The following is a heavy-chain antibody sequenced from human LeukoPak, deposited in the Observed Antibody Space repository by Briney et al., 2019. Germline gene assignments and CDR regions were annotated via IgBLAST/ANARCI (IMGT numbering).Heavy chain of an antibody. V-gene: IGHV3-21*01. CDR2: ISSSSSYI. D-gene: IGHD2-15*01. CDR3: APSGRGGPREFDP. CDR1: GFTFSSYS. J-gene: IGHJ5*02. Sequence: GGSLRLSCAASGFTFSSYSMNWVRQAPGKGLEWVSSISSSSSYIYYADSVKGRFTISRDNAKNSLYLQMNSLRAEDTAVYYCAPSGRGGPREFDPWAREPWSPSPQ.